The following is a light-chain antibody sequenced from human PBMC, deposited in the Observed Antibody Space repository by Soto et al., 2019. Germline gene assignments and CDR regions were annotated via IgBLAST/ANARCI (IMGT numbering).Light chain of an antibody. V-gene: IGLV2-14*01. J-gene: IGLJ2*01. CDR1: SSDVGGYNY. CDR3: SSYTSSSTPV. CDR2: DVS. Sequence: QSALTQPASVSGSPGQSITIYCTGTSSDVGGYNYVSWYQQHPGKAPKHMIYDVSHRPSGVSNRFSGSKSGNTASLTISGLQSEDEGDYYCSSYTSSSTPVFGGGSKLTVL.